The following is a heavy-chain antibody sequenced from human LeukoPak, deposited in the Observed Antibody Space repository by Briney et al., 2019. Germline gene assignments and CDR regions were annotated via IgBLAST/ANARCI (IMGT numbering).Heavy chain of an antibody. Sequence: PGASLRLSCAASGFTFDTYAMTWVRQAPGKGLEWVSSISSGGTYIYYAESLRGRSTISRDNTKNFLYLQLSTLRVEDTAVYCCARDRPTGRSRGVVVQWGQGTLVTVSS. J-gene: IGHJ4*02. V-gene: IGHV3-21*01. CDR3: ARDRPTGRSRGVVVQ. D-gene: IGHD2-15*01. CDR2: ISSGGTYI. CDR1: GFTFDTYA.